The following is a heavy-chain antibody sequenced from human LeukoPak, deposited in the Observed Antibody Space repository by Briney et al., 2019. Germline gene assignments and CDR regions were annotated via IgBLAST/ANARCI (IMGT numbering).Heavy chain of an antibody. Sequence: SQTLSLTCTVSGGSISSGSHYWSWIRQPAGKGLQWIGRIYTSGSTNYNPSLESRVTISVDTSKNQFSLRLSSVTAADTAVYYCALERSYCSSTSCYPDAFDIWGQGTMVTVSS. CDR3: ALERSYCSSTSCYPDAFDI. CDR2: IYTSGST. CDR1: GGSISSGSHY. D-gene: IGHD2-2*01. V-gene: IGHV4-61*02. J-gene: IGHJ3*02.